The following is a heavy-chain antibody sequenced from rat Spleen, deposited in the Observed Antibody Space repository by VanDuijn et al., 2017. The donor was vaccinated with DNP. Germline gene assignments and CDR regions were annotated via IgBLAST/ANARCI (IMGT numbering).Heavy chain of an antibody. Sequence: EVQLVESGGGLVQPGRSLKLSCAASGFTFSSYWMFWIRQAPGKGLEWVASITSSGGSTYYPDSVKGRFTISRDNAKNTLYLQMNSLRSEDTATYYCARGAMDAWGQGTSVTVSS. CDR3: ARGAMDA. CDR2: ITSSGGST. J-gene: IGHJ4*01. CDR1: GFTFSSYW. V-gene: IGHV5-31*01.